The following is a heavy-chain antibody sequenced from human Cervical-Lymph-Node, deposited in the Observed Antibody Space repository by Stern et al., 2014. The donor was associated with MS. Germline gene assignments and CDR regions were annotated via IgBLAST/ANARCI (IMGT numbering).Heavy chain of an antibody. Sequence: MQLVESGGGVVQPGRSLRLSCAASGFTFSNYAMHWVRQAPGKGLEWVALLSYDGSNKYYADSVKGRFTISRDNSKNTLYLQLNSLRAEDTAVYYCATTVTTSFDYWGQGTVVTVSS. J-gene: IGHJ4*02. D-gene: IGHD4-17*01. CDR1: GFTFSNYA. CDR3: ATTVTTSFDY. V-gene: IGHV3-30*03. CDR2: LSYDGSNK.